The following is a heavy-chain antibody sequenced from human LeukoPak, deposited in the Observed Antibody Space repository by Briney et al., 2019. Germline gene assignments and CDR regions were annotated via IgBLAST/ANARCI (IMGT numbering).Heavy chain of an antibody. CDR1: GFTFDDYA. D-gene: IGHD1-26*01. CDR3: ARDGGNYSPQDY. V-gene: IGHV3-9*01. J-gene: IGHJ4*02. Sequence: GGSLTLSCAASGFTFDDYAMHWVGQAPGKGLEWVSGISWNSGSIGYADSVKGRFTISRDNAKNTLSLQMNSLRAEDTAVYYCARDGGNYSPQDYWGQGTLVTVSS. CDR2: ISWNSGSI.